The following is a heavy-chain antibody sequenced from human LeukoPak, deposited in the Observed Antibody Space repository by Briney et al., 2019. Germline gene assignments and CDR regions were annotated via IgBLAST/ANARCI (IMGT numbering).Heavy chain of an antibody. Sequence: SETLSLTCAVYGGSFSGYYWSWIRQPAGKGLEWIGEINHSGSTNYNPSLKSRVTISVDTSKNQFSLKLSSVTAADTAVYYCARGVAAAGNATPSDYWGQGTLVTVSS. V-gene: IGHV4-34*01. CDR3: ARGVAAAGNATPSDY. D-gene: IGHD6-13*01. CDR2: INHSGST. CDR1: GGSFSGYY. J-gene: IGHJ4*02.